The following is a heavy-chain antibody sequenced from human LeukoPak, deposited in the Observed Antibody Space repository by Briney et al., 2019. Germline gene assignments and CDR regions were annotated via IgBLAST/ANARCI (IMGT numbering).Heavy chain of an antibody. CDR3: ARADPNRYSGSYYSYYFDY. J-gene: IGHJ4*02. V-gene: IGHV4-34*01. CDR2: INHSGST. D-gene: IGHD1-26*01. Sequence: SETLSLTCAVYGGSFSGYYWSWIRQPPGKGLEWIGEINHSGSTNYNPSLKSRVTISVDTSKNQFSLKLSSVTAADTAVYYCARADPNRYSGSYYSYYFDYWGQGTLVTVSS. CDR1: GGSFSGYY.